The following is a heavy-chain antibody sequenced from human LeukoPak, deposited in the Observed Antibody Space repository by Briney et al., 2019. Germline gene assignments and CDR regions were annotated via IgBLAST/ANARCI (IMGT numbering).Heavy chain of an antibody. CDR2: IKNKRDGYTT. CDR3: IREFYGSYS. D-gene: IGHD1-26*01. Sequence: GALRLSCAASGFSFSDNYMEWVRQAPGKGLEWVGRIKNKRDGYTTEYAASVKGRFTISRDDSENSLYMQMNSLTTEDTAMYYCIREFYGSYSWGQGTLITVSS. CDR1: GFSFSDNY. V-gene: IGHV3-72*01. J-gene: IGHJ4*02.